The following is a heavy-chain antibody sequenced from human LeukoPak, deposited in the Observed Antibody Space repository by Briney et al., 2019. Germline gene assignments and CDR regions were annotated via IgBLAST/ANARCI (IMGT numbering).Heavy chain of an antibody. CDR3: ARDIVATITSYYYYMDV. V-gene: IGHV1-2*02. D-gene: IGHD5-12*01. CDR2: INPNSGGT. CDR1: GYTLTELS. Sequence: GASVKVSCKVSGYTLTELSMHWVRQAPGKGLEWMGWINPNSGGTNYVQKFQGRVTMTRDMSTSTVYMELSSLRSGDTAVYYCARDIVATITSYYYYMDVWGKGTTVTVSS. J-gene: IGHJ6*03.